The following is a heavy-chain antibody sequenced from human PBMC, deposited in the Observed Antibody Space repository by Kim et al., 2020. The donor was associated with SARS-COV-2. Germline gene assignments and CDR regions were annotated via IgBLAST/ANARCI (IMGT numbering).Heavy chain of an antibody. CDR3: ARVRGVRHYNWFDP. J-gene: IGHJ5*02. D-gene: IGHD3-10*01. V-gene: IGHV4-34*01. Sequence: NPPLKRRVTISVDTSKNQFSLKLSSVTAADTAVYYCARVRGVRHYNWFDPWGQGTLVTVSS.